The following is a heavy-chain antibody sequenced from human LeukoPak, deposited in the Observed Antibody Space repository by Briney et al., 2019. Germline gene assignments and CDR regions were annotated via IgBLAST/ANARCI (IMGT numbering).Heavy chain of an antibody. J-gene: IGHJ4*02. CDR1: GFTFSSYA. D-gene: IGHD1-26*01. CDR2: ISSNGGST. CDR3: ARGKSGSFRGYFDY. Sequence: GGSLRLSCAASGFTFSSYAMHWVRQAPGKGLEYVSAISSNGGSTYYANSVKGRFTISRDNSKNTLYLQMGSLRAEDMAVYYCARGKSGSFRGYFDYWGQGTLVTVSS. V-gene: IGHV3-64*01.